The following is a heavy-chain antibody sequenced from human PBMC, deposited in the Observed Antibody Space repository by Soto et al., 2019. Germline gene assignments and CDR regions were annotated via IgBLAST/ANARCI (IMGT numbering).Heavy chain of an antibody. CDR1: GFTFSSYS. CDR2: ISSSSSTI. Sequence: GGSLRLSCAASGFTFSSYSMNWVRQAPGKGLEWVSYISSSSSTIYYADSVKGRFTISRDNAKNSLYLQMNSLRAEDTAVYYCAREFDSSSWYVYGYWGQGTLVTVSS. V-gene: IGHV3-48*01. D-gene: IGHD6-13*01. CDR3: AREFDSSSWYVYGY. J-gene: IGHJ4*02.